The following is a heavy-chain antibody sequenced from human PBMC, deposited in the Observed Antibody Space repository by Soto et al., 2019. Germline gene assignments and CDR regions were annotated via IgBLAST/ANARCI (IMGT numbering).Heavy chain of an antibody. CDR1: GFIFSDYA. V-gene: IGHV3-30*09. CDR3: AKARHSTSWYGLEADF. Sequence: QVQLVESGGGVVQPGRSLRLSFAASGFIFSDYAMHWVRQAPGKGLEWVAVISYGGDNKYYADSVRGRVAISRDNLKNTLDLQMNSLNPEDTAVYHCAKARHSTSWYGLEADFWGQGTLVTVSS. J-gene: IGHJ4*02. D-gene: IGHD6-13*01. CDR2: ISYGGDNK.